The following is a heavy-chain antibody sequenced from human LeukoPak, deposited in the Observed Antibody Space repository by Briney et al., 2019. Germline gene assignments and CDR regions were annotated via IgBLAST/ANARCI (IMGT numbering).Heavy chain of an antibody. D-gene: IGHD5-24*01. Sequence: PGGSLRLSCAASGFPFDDYAMFCVRQAPGTRLEWVSLISGDGGSTYYADSVKGRFTISRDNSKNSLYLQMNSLRTEDTALYYCAKDIRGDGYNSRFDYWGQGTLVTVSP. CDR1: GFPFDDYA. J-gene: IGHJ4*02. CDR2: ISGDGGST. CDR3: AKDIRGDGYNSRFDY. V-gene: IGHV3-43*02.